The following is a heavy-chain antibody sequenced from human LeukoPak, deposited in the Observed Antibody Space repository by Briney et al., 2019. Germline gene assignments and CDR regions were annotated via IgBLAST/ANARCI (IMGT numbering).Heavy chain of an antibody. D-gene: IGHD4-17*01. Sequence: GGSLRLSCAASGLTVSSNYMSWVRQAPGKGLEWVSVIYSGGSTYYADSVKGRFTISRHNSKNTLYLQMNSLRAEDTAVYYCAREGRDYGQGYYYYGMDVWGQGTTVTVSS. CDR3: AREGRDYGQGYYYYGMDV. CDR1: GLTVSSNY. V-gene: IGHV3-53*04. CDR2: IYSGGST. J-gene: IGHJ6*02.